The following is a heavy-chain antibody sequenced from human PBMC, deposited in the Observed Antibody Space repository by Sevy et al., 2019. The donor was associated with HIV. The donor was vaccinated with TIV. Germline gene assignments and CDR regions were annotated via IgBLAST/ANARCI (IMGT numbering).Heavy chain of an antibody. CDR3: ARDELAGIAVAGSIDY. J-gene: IGHJ4*02. CDR2: ISYDGSNK. D-gene: IGHD6-19*01. Sequence: GGSLRLSCAASGFTFSSYAMHWVRQAPGKGLEWVAVISYDGSNKYYADSVKGRFTISRDNSKNTRYLQMNSLRAEETAVYYCARDELAGIAVAGSIDYWGQGTLVTVSS. V-gene: IGHV3-30-3*01. CDR1: GFTFSSYA.